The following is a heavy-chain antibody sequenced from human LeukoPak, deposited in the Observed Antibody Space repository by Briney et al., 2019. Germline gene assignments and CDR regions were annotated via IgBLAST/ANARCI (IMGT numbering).Heavy chain of an antibody. D-gene: IGHD6-19*01. Sequence: GGSLRLSCIVSGFTFGEYAMNWFRQAPGKGLEWVGSIRSKAYGGTTEYAASVRGRFSISRDDSKSIAYLQMNSLKTEDTAVYYCTRGDSRDIGVAGAWGQGTLVTVSS. CDR1: GFTFGEYA. CDR3: TRGDSRDIGVAGA. J-gene: IGHJ5*02. CDR2: IRSKAYGGTT. V-gene: IGHV3-49*03.